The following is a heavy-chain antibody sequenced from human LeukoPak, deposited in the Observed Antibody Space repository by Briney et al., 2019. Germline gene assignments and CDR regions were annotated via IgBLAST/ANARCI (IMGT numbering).Heavy chain of an antibody. CDR2: IDPGGSAK. V-gene: IGHV3-7*01. CDR1: AFTSRTYW. J-gene: IGHJ4*02. D-gene: IGHD2-21*01. CDR3: ARWGLSYTIDY. Sequence: GGSLRLSCAASAFTSRTYWMAWVRQPPGRWLEWGANIDPGGSAKYYVDSVKGRFTISRDDAKTSLYLQMDSLRAEDTAVYSCARWGLSYTIDYWGQGTLVTVSS.